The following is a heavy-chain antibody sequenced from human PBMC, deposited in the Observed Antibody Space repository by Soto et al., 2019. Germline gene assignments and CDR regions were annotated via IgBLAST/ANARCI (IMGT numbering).Heavy chain of an antibody. J-gene: IGHJ6*02. CDR1: GGSISSSSYY. V-gene: IGHV4-39*01. CDR3: ARHGGYDFWSGYHREAYYYYGMDV. D-gene: IGHD3-3*01. Sequence: SETLSLTCTVSGGSISSSSYYWGWIRQPPGKGLEWIGIIYYSGSTYYNPSLKSRVTISVDTSKNQFSLKLSSVTAADTAVYYCARHGGYDFWSGYHREAYYYYGMDVWGQGTTVTVS. CDR2: IYYSGST.